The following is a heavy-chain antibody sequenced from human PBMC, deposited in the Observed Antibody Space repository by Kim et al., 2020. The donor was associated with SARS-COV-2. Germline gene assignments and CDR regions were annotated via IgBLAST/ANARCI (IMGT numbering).Heavy chain of an antibody. CDR2: INHSGST. V-gene: IGHV4-34*01. CDR3: ARGRRGYDYGDPRPESADY. CDR1: GGSFSGYY. J-gene: IGHJ4*02. D-gene: IGHD4-17*01. Sequence: SETLSLTCAVYGGSFSGYYWSWIRQPPGKGLEWIGEINHSGSTNYNPSLKSRVTISVDTSKNQFSLKLSSVTAGDTAVYYCARGRRGYDYGDPRPESADYWGQGTLVTVSS.